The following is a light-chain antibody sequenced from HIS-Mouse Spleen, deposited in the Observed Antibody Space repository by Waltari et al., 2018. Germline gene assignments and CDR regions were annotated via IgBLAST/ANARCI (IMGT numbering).Light chain of an antibody. Sequence: QSALTQPASVSGSPGQSITISCTGTSSDVGGYNYVSWYQQHPGKAPKRMIYEVSNRPSGVSNRFSGSKSGNTASLPISGLQAEDEADYYCSSYTSSSTWVFGGGTKLTVL. J-gene: IGLJ3*02. V-gene: IGLV2-14*01. CDR3: SSYTSSSTWV. CDR1: SSDVGGYNY. CDR2: EVS.